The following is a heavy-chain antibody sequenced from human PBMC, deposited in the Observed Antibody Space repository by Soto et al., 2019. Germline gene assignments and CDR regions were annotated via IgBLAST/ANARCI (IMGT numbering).Heavy chain of an antibody. CDR3: ARGSTDDYYYGMDV. Sequence: PGGSLRLSCAASGFTFSSYAMHWVRQAPGKGLEWVAVISYDGSNKYYADSVKGRFTISRDNSKNTLYLQMNSLRAEDTAVYYCARGSTDDYYYGMDVWGQGTTVTVSS. V-gene: IGHV3-30-3*01. CDR2: ISYDGSNK. J-gene: IGHJ6*02. CDR1: GFTFSSYA.